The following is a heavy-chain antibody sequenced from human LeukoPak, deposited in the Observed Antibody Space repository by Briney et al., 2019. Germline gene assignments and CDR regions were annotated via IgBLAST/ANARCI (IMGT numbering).Heavy chain of an antibody. CDR3: ARDPSVGVTIFGVVSSD. CDR2: IWYDGSNK. Sequence: GGSLRLSCAASGFTFSSYGMHWVRQAPGKGLEWVAVIWYDGSNKYYADSVKGRFTISRDNSKNTLYLQMNSLRAEDTAVYYCARDPSVGVTIFGVVSSDWGQGTLVTVSS. J-gene: IGHJ4*02. D-gene: IGHD3-3*01. V-gene: IGHV3-33*01. CDR1: GFTFSSYG.